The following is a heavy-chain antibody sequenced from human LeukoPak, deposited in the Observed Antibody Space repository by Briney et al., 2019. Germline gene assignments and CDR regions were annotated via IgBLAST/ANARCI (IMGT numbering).Heavy chain of an antibody. J-gene: IGHJ4*02. CDR3: ARYAESGSYKVGYYFDY. CDR2: IIPIFGTA. D-gene: IGHD1-26*01. Sequence: EASVKVSCKASGGTFSSYAISWVRQAPGQGLEWMGGIIPIFGTANYAQKFQGRVTITADESTSTAYMELSSLRSEDTAVYYCARYAESGSYKVGYYFDYWGQGTLVTVSS. CDR1: GGTFSSYA. V-gene: IGHV1-69*13.